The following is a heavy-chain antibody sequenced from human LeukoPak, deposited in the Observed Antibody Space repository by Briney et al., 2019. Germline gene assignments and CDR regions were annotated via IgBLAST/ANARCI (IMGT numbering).Heavy chain of an antibody. CDR1: GYTFTGYY. Sequence: ASVKVSCKASGYTFTGYYMHWVRQAPGQGLERMGRINPNSGDTNYAQKFQGRATMTRDTSSSTAYMELTRLRSEDTAVYYCARTIVGATDFNYWGQGTLVTVSS. CDR3: ARTIVGATDFNY. V-gene: IGHV1-2*06. D-gene: IGHD1-26*01. CDR2: INPNSGDT. J-gene: IGHJ4*02.